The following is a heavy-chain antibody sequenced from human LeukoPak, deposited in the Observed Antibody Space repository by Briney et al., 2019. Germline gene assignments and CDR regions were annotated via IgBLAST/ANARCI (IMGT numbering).Heavy chain of an antibody. J-gene: IGHJ6*03. CDR3: ARLTVTTFYYYYMDV. Sequence: SETLSLTCTVSGGSISSGGYYWSWIRQPPGKGLEWIGYIYHSGSTYYNPSLKSRVTISVDRSKNQFSLKLSSVTAADTAVYYCARLTVTTFYYYYMDVWGKGTTVTVSS. V-gene: IGHV4-30-2*01. CDR2: IYHSGST. CDR1: GGSISSGGYY. D-gene: IGHD4-11*01.